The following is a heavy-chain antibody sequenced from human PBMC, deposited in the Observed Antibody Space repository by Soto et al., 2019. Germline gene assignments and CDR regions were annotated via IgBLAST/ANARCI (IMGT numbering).Heavy chain of an antibody. D-gene: IGHD1-26*01. CDR2: IYYSGST. Sequence: PSETLSLTCTFSGGSIRSGDYYLSWIRQPPGRGLEWIGYIYYSGSTYYNSSLKSRVTISVDTSKNQFSLKLSSVTAADTAVYYCARNSGHNDHWGQGTLVTVSS. CDR1: GGSIRSGDYY. V-gene: IGHV4-30-4*01. CDR3: ARNSGHNDH. J-gene: IGHJ4*02.